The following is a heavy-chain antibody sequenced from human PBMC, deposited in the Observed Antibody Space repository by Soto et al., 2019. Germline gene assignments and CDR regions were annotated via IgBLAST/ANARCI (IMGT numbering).Heavy chain of an antibody. V-gene: IGHV5-51*01. D-gene: IGHD3-3*01. J-gene: IGHJ6*03. CDR2: IYPGDSDT. CDR3: ARQAQYDFWSGYPRDYYYYYMDV. Sequence: PGESLKISCKGSGYSFTSYWIGWVRQMPGKGLEWMGIIYPGDSDTRYSPSFQGQVTISADKSISTAYLQWSSLKASDTAMYYCARQAQYDFWSGYPRDYYYYYMDVWGKGTTVTVSS. CDR1: GYSFTSYW.